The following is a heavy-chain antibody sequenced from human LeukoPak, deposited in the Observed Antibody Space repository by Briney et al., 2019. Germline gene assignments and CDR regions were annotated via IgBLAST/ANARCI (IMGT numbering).Heavy chain of an antibody. V-gene: IGHV1-69*05. CDR3: ATYTLSQFWSGYYHFDY. CDR2: IIPMFGTS. D-gene: IGHD3-3*01. CDR1: GYTFISYS. Sequence: ASVKVSCKASGYTFISYSFSWVRQAPGQGLEWMGGIIPMFGTSNYAQKFQGRVTITTDESTTTAYMELSSLSSEDTAVYYCATYTLSQFWSGYYHFDYWGQGTLVSVSS. J-gene: IGHJ4*02.